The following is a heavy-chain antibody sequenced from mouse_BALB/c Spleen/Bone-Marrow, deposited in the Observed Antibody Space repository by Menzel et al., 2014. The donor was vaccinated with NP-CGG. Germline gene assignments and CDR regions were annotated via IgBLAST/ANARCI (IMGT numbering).Heavy chain of an antibody. CDR3: AREGAYYRYDYAMDY. Sequence: EVQGVESGPDLVKPSQSLSLTCTVTGYSITSGYSWHWIRQFPGNKLEWMGYIHYSGSTNYNPSLKSRISITRDTSKNQFFLQWNCVTTEDTATYYCAREGAYYRYDYAMDYWGQGTSVTVSS. D-gene: IGHD2-14*01. CDR2: IHYSGST. CDR1: GYSITSGYS. V-gene: IGHV3-1*02. J-gene: IGHJ4*01.